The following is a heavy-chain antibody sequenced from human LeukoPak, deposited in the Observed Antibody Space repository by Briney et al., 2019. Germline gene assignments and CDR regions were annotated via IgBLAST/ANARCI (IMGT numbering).Heavy chain of an antibody. D-gene: IGHD2-2*01. CDR2: IYAGRSA. Sequence: SETLSLTCTVSGGSISSKSYYWSWLRQPAGEGLEWIGHIYAGRSANSNPSLKSRVTMSVDSSKNQISLKLRSVTAADTAVYYCARADGSTSWFDYWGQGTLVTVSS. J-gene: IGHJ4*02. V-gene: IGHV4-61*09. CDR1: GGSISSKSYY. CDR3: ARADGSTSWFDY.